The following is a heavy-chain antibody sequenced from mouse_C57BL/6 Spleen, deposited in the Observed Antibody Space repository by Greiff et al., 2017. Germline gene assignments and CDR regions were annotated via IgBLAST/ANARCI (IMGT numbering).Heavy chain of an antibody. J-gene: IGHJ4*01. Sequence: EVQLQQSGPELVKPGDSVKISCKASGYSFTGYFMNWVMQSHGKSLEWIGRINPYNGDTFYNQKFKGKATLTVDKSSNPAHMELRSLTSDYSAVYYCARGDYYSNCTYAIDYWGQGTSVTVSS. CDR2: INPYNGDT. V-gene: IGHV1-20*01. CDR1: GYSFTGYF. D-gene: IGHD2-5*01. CDR3: ARGDYYSNCTYAIDY.